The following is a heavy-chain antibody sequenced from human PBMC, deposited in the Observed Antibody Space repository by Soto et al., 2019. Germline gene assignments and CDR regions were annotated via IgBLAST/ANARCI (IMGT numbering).Heavy chain of an antibody. D-gene: IGHD5-12*01. V-gene: IGHV3-23*01. CDR3: AQTATNIVATIRVFDY. CDR1: GFTFSSYA. CDR2: ISGSGGST. Sequence: GGSLRLSCAASGFTFSSYAMSWVRQAPGKGLEWVSAISGSGGSTYYADSVKGRFTISRDNSKNTLYLQMNSLRAEDTAVYYCAQTATNIVATIRVFDYWGQGTLVTVSS. J-gene: IGHJ4*02.